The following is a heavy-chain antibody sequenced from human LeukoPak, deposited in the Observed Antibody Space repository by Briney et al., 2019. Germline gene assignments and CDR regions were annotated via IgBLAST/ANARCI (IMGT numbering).Heavy chain of an antibody. J-gene: IGHJ4*02. D-gene: IGHD2-2*01. CDR3: ATLSAGDILVVPAAVDY. CDR2: ISSSSRYT. Sequence: TGGSLRLSCAASGFTFSDYHMSWIRQAPGKGLEWVSHISSSSRYTNYADSVKGRFTISRDNAKNSLYLQMNSLRAEDTAVYYCATLSAGDILVVPAAVDYWGQGTLVTVSS. CDR1: GFTFSDYH. V-gene: IGHV3-11*03.